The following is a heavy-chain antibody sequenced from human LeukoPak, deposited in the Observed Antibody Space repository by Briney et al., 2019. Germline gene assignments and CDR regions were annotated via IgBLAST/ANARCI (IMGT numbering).Heavy chain of an antibody. CDR3: ARVVVVVPAAMGEDAFDI. J-gene: IGHJ3*02. D-gene: IGHD2-2*01. V-gene: IGHV4-61*02. CDR1: GGSISSGSYY. CDR2: IYTSGST. Sequence: SETLSLTCTVSGGSISSGSYYWSWIRQPAGKGLEWIGRIYTSGSTNYNPSLKSRVTISVDTSKNQFSLKLSSVTAADTAVYYCARVVVVVPAAMGEDAFDIWGQGTMVTVSP.